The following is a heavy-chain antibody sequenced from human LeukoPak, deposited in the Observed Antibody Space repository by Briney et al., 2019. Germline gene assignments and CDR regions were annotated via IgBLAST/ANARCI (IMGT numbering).Heavy chain of an antibody. J-gene: IGHJ4*02. D-gene: IGHD1-14*01. Sequence: PSETLSLTCTVSGGSTTTYYWSWVRQSPERGLEWIGYNYSSGTTNYSPSLKSRVTISIDTSKNQFFLKLNSVTSADTAIYYCARVIDHCDNTGSPFDSWGQGSLVTVSS. CDR3: ARVIDHCDNTGSPFDS. CDR2: NYSSGTT. V-gene: IGHV4-59*01. CDR1: GGSTTTYY.